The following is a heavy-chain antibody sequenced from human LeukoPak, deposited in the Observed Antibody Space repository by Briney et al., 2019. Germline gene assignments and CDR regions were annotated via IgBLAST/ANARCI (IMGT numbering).Heavy chain of an antibody. Sequence: PGGSLRLSCAASGFTFSSYSMNWVRQAPGKGLEWVSYISSSSGTIYYADSVKGRFTISRDNSKNTLYLQMNSLRAEDTAVYYCAKDQGYGYVAIWIDYWGQGTLVTVSS. D-gene: IGHD5-18*01. J-gene: IGHJ4*02. CDR2: ISSSSGTI. CDR1: GFTFSSYS. CDR3: AKDQGYGYVAIWIDY. V-gene: IGHV3-48*01.